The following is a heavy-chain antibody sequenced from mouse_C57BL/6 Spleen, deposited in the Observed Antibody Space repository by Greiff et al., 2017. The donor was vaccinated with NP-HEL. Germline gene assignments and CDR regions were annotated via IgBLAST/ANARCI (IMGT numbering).Heavy chain of an antibody. CDR2: IRNKANNHAT. Sequence: EVKLEESGGGLVQPGGSMKLSCAASGFTFSDAWMDWVRQSPEKGLEWVAEIRNKANNHATYYAESVKGRFTISRDDSKSSVYLQMNSLRAEDTGIYYCTRPQIYYYGSSYWYFDVWGTGTTVTVSS. CDR1: GFTFSDAW. J-gene: IGHJ1*03. V-gene: IGHV6-6*01. D-gene: IGHD1-1*01. CDR3: TRPQIYYYGSSYWYFDV.